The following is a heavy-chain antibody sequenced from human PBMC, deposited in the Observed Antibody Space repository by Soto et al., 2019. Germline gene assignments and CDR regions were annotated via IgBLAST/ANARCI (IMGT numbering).Heavy chain of an antibody. V-gene: IGHV1-69*02. J-gene: IGHJ6*03. CDR2: IIPILGIA. Sequence: SVKVSCKASGGTFSSYTISWVRQAPGQGLEWMGRIIPILGIANYAQKLQGRVTITTDTSTSTAYMELRTLRSDDTAVYYCARKAGYGSGSLLYCYYYYYMDVWGKGTTVTVSS. CDR1: GGTFSSYT. D-gene: IGHD3-10*01. CDR3: ARKAGYGSGSLLYCYYYYYMDV.